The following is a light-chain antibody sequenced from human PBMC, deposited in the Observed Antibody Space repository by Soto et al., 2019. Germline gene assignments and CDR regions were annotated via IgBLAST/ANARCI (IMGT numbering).Light chain of an antibody. CDR3: QQYGSCRWT. J-gene: IGKJ1*01. V-gene: IGKV3-20*01. CDR2: VAS. CDR1: QSVSTTY. Sequence: EIVLTQSPGTLSLSPGERATLSCRASQSVSTTYLAWYQQKPGQAPRLLIYVASSRATGIPARFSGSGSGTDFTLTISRLEPEDFAVYYCQQYGSCRWTFGQGTKVEIK.